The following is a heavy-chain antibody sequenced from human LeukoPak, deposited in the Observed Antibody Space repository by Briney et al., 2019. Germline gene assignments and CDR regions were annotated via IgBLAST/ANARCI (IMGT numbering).Heavy chain of an antibody. D-gene: IGHD2-15*01. V-gene: IGHV3-30*18. CDR2: ISYDGSNK. J-gene: IGHJ6*02. CDR1: GFTFSSYG. CDR3: AKDLGQDHYYYYGMDV. Sequence: PGRSLRLSCAASGFTFSSYGMHWVRQAPGKGLEWVAVISYDGSNKYYADSVKGRFTISRDNSKNTLYLQMNSLSAEDTAVYYCAKDLGQDHYYYYGMDVWGQGTTVTVSS.